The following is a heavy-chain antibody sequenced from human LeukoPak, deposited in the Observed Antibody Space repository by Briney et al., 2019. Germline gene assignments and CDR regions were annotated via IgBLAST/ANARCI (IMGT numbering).Heavy chain of an antibody. V-gene: IGHV3-30*04. CDR3: ARQEARGYLYEGLDY. CDR2: ISYNGGRK. CDR1: GFTFNSYA. D-gene: IGHD3-22*01. J-gene: IGHJ4*02. Sequence: GGSLRLSCAASGFTFNSYAIHWVRQAPGKGLEWVALISYNGGRKDYADSVKGRFTIDRDNSKNTVYLQMNSLRPDDTAVYSCARQEARGYLYEGLDYWGQGNLVTVSS.